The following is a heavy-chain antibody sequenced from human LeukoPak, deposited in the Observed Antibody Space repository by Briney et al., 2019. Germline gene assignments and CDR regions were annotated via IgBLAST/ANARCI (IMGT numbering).Heavy chain of an antibody. V-gene: IGHV1-2*02. CDR3: ARDVVVGWFGELQY. CDR2: INPNSGGT. J-gene: IGHJ4*02. D-gene: IGHD3-10*01. CDR1: GYTFTGYY. Sequence: ASVNVSCKASGYTFTGYYIHWVRQAPGQGLEWMGWINPNSGGTNYAQKFEGRVTMTRDTYISTAYMELSRLRSDDTAVYYCARDVVVGWFGELQYWGQGPLVTVSS.